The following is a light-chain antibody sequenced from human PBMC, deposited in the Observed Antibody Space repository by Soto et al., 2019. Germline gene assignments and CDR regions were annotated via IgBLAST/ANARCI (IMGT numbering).Light chain of an antibody. V-gene: IGKV3-20*01. CDR1: QIVNNNY. CDR3: QQYASSPLT. J-gene: IGKJ1*01. Sequence: EIVLTHSPGTLSLSPGERATLSCRASQIVNNNYLAWYQQKPGQAPRLVIYGASSRATGIPDRFSASGSGTDFTLTISRLEPEDFAVYSCQQYASSPLTFGQGTKVEIQ. CDR2: GAS.